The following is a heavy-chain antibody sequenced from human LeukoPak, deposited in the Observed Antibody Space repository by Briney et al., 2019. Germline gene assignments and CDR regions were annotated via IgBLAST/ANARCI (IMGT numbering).Heavy chain of an antibody. CDR1: GFAFDEHG. J-gene: IGHJ4*02. Sequence: GGPLRLSCTASGFAFDEHGMSWVRQAPGRGLEWVSGINWSGRSTGYADPLRGRFTISRDNAKNSLYLQMDSLRAEDTALYYCARAPITSPFYFDYWGQGTLVTVSS. D-gene: IGHD2-2*01. CDR3: ARAPITSPFYFDY. CDR2: INWSGRST. V-gene: IGHV3-20*04.